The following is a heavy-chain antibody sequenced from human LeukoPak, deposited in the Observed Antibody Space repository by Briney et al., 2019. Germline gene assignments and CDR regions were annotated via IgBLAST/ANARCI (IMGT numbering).Heavy chain of an antibody. CDR2: INPNSGGT. Sequence: ASVKVSCKASGYTFTGYYMHWVRQAPGQGLEWMGWINPNSGGTNYAQKFQGRVTMTRDTSISTAYMELSRPRSDDTAVYYCARDSSYCSSTSCYGGPFDYWGQGTLVTVSS. CDR1: GYTFTGYY. V-gene: IGHV1-2*02. D-gene: IGHD2-2*01. J-gene: IGHJ4*02. CDR3: ARDSSYCSSTSCYGGPFDY.